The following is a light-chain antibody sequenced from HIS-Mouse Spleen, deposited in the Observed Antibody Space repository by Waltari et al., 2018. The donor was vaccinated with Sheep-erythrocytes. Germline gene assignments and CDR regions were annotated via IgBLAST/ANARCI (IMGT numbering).Light chain of an antibody. CDR1: KLGDKY. CDR2: QDS. V-gene: IGLV3-1*01. J-gene: IGLJ2*01. Sequence: SYELTQPPSVSVSPGQTATITCPGDKLGDKYACWYQQKPCQSPVLVIYQDSKRPSGIPDRFSGSKSGNTASLTISGLQAEDEADYYCCSYAGSYTVVFGGGTKLTVL. CDR3: CSYAGSYTVV.